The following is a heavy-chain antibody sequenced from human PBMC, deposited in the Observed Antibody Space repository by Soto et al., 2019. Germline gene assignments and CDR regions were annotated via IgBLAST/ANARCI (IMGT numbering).Heavy chain of an antibody. J-gene: IGHJ3*02. CDR2: IYPGNSET. CDR3: ARHRSQWLSVGEHEGFDI. Sequence: ESLKISCQASGYSFVTYWIGWVRQMPGKGLEWMGIIYPGNSETKYSPPFQGQVTFSVDKSNSTAYLQWSTLKASGTATYYCARHRSQWLSVGEHEGFDIWGLGTRVTVSS. V-gene: IGHV5-51*01. CDR1: GYSFVTYW. D-gene: IGHD6-19*01.